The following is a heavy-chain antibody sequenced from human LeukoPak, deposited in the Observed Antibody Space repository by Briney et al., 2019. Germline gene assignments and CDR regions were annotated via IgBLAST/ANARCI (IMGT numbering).Heavy chain of an antibody. Sequence: GGSLRLSCAASGFTFNNYAMSWVRQAPGKGLEWVANIKQDGSEKYYVDSVKGRFTISRDNAKNSLYLQMNSLRAEDTAVYYCARVPIYYDSSGTPGAFDIWGQGTMVTASS. V-gene: IGHV3-7*01. CDR3: ARVPIYYDSSGTPGAFDI. J-gene: IGHJ3*02. CDR2: IKQDGSEK. CDR1: GFTFNNYA. D-gene: IGHD3-22*01.